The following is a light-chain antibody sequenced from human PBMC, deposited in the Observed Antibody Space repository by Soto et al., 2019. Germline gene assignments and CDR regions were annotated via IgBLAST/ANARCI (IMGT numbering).Light chain of an antibody. CDR2: DVN. J-gene: IGLJ3*02. V-gene: IGLV2-14*03. Sequence: QSALTQPASVSGSPGQSIPIPCAGTSSDIGNYDYVSWYQQHAGKAPKLIIYDVNNRPSGISKRFSGFKSGNTASLAISGLQAEDEAAYYCSSYRLGHTWVFSGGTKLTVL. CDR3: SSYRLGHTWV. CDR1: SSDIGNYDY.